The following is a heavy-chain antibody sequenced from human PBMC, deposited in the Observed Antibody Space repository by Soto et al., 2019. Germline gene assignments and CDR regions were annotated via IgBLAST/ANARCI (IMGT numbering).Heavy chain of an antibody. D-gene: IGHD2-15*01. CDR2: ISSSSSYI. CDR1: GFTFSSYS. Sequence: PGGSLRLSCAASGFTFSSYSMNWVRQAPGKGLEWVSSISSSSSYIYYADSVKGRFTISRDNAKNSLYLQMNNLRAEDTAVYYCARGVVAGVSIGYWGRGTLVTVSS. CDR3: ARGVVAGVSIGY. V-gene: IGHV3-21*01. J-gene: IGHJ4*02.